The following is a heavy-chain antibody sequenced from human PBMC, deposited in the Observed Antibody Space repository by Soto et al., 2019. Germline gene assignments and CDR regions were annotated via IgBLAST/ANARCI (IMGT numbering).Heavy chain of an antibody. CDR1: GYTFSNYG. CDR3: ARVVPGAEAWFGP. D-gene: IGHD2-2*01. J-gene: IGHJ5*02. CDR2: ISLYSDGT. V-gene: IGHV1-18*04. Sequence: GASVKVSCKTSGYTFSNYGITWVRQAPGQPLEWLGWISLYSDGTNYAQKFQGRVSMTTDTSTTTACMELRSLRSDDTAVYYCARVVPGAEAWFGPWGQGTLDTVSS.